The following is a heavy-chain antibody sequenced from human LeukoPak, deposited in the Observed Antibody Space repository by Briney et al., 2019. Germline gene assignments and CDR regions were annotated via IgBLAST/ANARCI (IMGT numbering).Heavy chain of an antibody. J-gene: IGHJ4*02. V-gene: IGHV4-4*07. D-gene: IGHD5-24*01. Sequence: PAEPLSLTCTVSGGSLSSYYWSWLRQPARKGLEWIGRIYTSGSTNYNPSLKSRVTMSADTSKNQFSLKLSSVTAADTAVYYCARHDRGWLPETDWGQGTLVTVSS. CDR3: ARHDRGWLPETD. CDR2: IYTSGST. CDR1: GGSLSSYY.